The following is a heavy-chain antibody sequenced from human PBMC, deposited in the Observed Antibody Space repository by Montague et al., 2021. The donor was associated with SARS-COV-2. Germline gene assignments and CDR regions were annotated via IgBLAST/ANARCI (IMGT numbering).Heavy chain of an antibody. Sequence: SETLSLTCAVYGGSLSGHSWSWARQAPEKGLEWIGDIGHTGSFKYNPSLKSRVTMSIDAAKNQFSLRMTSVTAADTSIYYCARGGTERSTTFGVVFFPLLDSWGQGTQGTVSS. CDR3: ARGGTERSTTFGVVFFPLLDS. V-gene: IGHV4-34*01. J-gene: IGHJ4*02. D-gene: IGHD3-3*01. CDR1: GGSLSGHS. CDR2: IGHTGSF.